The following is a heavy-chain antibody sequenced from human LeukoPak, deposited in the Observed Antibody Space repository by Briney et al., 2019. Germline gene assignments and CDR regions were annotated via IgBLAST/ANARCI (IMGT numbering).Heavy chain of an antibody. V-gene: IGHV3-21*01. CDR1: GFTFSSYS. J-gene: IGHJ4*02. D-gene: IGHD3-22*01. CDR2: ISSSSSYL. CDR3: ARGVSHIYCDSSGYNFDY. Sequence: GGSLRLSCAASGFTFSSYSMNWVRQAPGKGLEWVSSISSSSSYLYYADSVKGRFTISRDNAKNSLYLQMNSLRAEDTAVYYCARGVSHIYCDSSGYNFDYWGQGTLVTVSS.